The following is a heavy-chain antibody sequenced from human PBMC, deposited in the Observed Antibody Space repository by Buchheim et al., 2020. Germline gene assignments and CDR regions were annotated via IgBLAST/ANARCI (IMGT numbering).Heavy chain of an antibody. CDR1: GFTFSSYG. Sequence: QVQLVESGGGVVQPGRSLRLSCAASGFTFSSYGMHWVRQAPGKGLEWVAVIWYDGSNKYYADSVKGRFTISRDNSKNTLYLQMNSLRAEDTAVYYCARDWIQLWFTKYYYYYGMDVWGQGTT. J-gene: IGHJ6*02. D-gene: IGHD5-18*01. CDR2: IWYDGSNK. CDR3: ARDWIQLWFTKYYYYYGMDV. V-gene: IGHV3-33*01.